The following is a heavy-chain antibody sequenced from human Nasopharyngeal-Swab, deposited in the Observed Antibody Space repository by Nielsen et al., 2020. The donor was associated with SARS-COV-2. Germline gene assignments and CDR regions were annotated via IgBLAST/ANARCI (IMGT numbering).Heavy chain of an antibody. Sequence: GESLKISCAASGFSFDDYAMHWVRQAPGKGLEWVSGISGSGDATYYADSVKGRFTVSRDNSKNTLYLQMNSLRAEDTAVYYCAKDSGVAVAVSWFDPWGQGALVTVSS. V-gene: IGHV3-23*01. CDR2: ISGSGDAT. CDR1: GFSFDDYA. CDR3: AKDSGVAVAVSWFDP. D-gene: IGHD6-19*01. J-gene: IGHJ5*02.